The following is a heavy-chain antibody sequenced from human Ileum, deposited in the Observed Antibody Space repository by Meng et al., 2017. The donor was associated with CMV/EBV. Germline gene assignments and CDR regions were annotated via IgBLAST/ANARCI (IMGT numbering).Heavy chain of an antibody. CDR1: GKNFNGYY. Sequence: TGKNFNGYYKKWVRKETGQGLEWMGWIKHNSGGKKNEKKLQGRVTMTRDTSISTAYMELSRLRSDDTAVYYCARVDDGSSWSYFDYWGQGTLVTVSS. J-gene: IGHJ4*02. D-gene: IGHD6-13*01. CDR2: IKHNSGGK. CDR3: ARVDDGSSWSYFDY. V-gene: IGHV1-2*02.